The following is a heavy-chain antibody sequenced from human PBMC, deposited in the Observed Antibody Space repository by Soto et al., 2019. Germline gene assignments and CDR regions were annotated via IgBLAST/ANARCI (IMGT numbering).Heavy chain of an antibody. Sequence: SVTVSCKDSVGTFSSYTISWVRQAPGQGLEWMGRIIPILGIANYAQKFQSRVTITADKSTSTAYMELGSLRSEDTAVYYCAREPSRTRAFDIWGQGTMVTVSS. J-gene: IGHJ3*02. CDR1: VGTFSSYT. V-gene: IGHV1-69*04. CDR2: IIPILGIA. D-gene: IGHD2-2*01. CDR3: AREPSRTRAFDI.